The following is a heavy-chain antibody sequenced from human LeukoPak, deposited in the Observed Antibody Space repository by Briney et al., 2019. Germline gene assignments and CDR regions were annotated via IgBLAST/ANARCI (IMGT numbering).Heavy chain of an antibody. Sequence: PGGSLRLSCAASGFTFSSYSMFWVRQAPGKGLEWVSYISSSSSTIHYADSVKGRFTISRDNAKNSLYLHMNSLRDEDTAVYYCARKGDPSGLGYWGQGTPVTVSS. V-gene: IGHV3-48*02. J-gene: IGHJ4*02. CDR3: ARKGDPSGLGY. D-gene: IGHD3-10*01. CDR2: ISSSSSTI. CDR1: GFTFSSYS.